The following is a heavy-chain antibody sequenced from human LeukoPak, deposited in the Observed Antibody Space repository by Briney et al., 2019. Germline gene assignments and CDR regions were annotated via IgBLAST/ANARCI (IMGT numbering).Heavy chain of an antibody. CDR2: ISWNSGSI. J-gene: IGHJ4*02. CDR1: GFTFDDYA. CDR3: AKDKDSSGYYPSYYFDY. D-gene: IGHD3-22*01. V-gene: IGHV3-9*01. Sequence: PGGSLRLSCAASGFTFDDYAMHWVRQAPVKGLEWVSGISWNSGSIGYADSVKGRFTISRDNAKNSLYLQMNSLRAEDTALYYCAKDKDSSGYYPSYYFDYWGQGTLVTVSS.